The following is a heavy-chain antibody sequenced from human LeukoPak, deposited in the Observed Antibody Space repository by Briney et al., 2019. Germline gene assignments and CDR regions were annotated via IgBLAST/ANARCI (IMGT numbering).Heavy chain of an antibody. V-gene: IGHV4-39*01. CDR1: GGSISSSSYY. D-gene: IGHD3-16*02. CDR2: IYYSGST. J-gene: IGHJ5*02. Sequence: PSETLSLTCTVSGGSISSSSYYWGWIRQPPGKGLEWIGSIYYSGSTYYNPSLKSRVTISVDTSKNQFSLKLSSVTASDTAVYYCARNNYDYVWGSYRYIWFDPWGQGTLVTVSS. CDR3: ARNNYDYVWGSYRYIWFDP.